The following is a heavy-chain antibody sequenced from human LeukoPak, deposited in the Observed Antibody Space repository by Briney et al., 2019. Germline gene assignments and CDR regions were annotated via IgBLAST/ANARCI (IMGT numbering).Heavy chain of an antibody. CDR1: GFTFSSYS. V-gene: IGHV3-53*01. CDR3: ASESVAVAGYMVV. D-gene: IGHD6-19*01. Sequence: GGSLRLSCAASGFTFSSYSMNWVRQAPGKGLEWVSVIYSGGITYYADSVKGRFTISRDNSKNTLYLQMTSLRAEDTAVYYCASESVAVAGYMVVRGKGTTVTVSS. CDR2: IYSGGIT. J-gene: IGHJ6*03.